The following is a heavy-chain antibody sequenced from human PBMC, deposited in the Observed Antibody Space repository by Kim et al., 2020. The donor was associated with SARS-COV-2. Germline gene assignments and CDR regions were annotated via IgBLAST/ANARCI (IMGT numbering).Heavy chain of an antibody. Sequence: SETLSLTCTVSGGSISSSSYYWGWIRQPPGKGLEWIGSIYYSGSTYYNPSLKSRVTISVDTSKNQFSLKLSSVTAADTAVYYCARVSAVEFLEWLLGNWFDPWGQGTLVTVSS. V-gene: IGHV4-39*07. CDR1: GGSISSSSYY. J-gene: IGHJ5*02. D-gene: IGHD3-3*01. CDR3: ARVSAVEFLEWLLGNWFDP. CDR2: IYYSGST.